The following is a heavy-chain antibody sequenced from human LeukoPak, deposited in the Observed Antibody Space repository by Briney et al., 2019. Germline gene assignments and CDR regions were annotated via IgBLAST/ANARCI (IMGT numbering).Heavy chain of an antibody. J-gene: IGHJ6*04. CDR3: ARGRISYGYYRYCYGMDV. CDR2: INHSGST. D-gene: IGHD5-18*01. V-gene: IGHV4-34*01. CDR1: GGSFSGYY. Sequence: SETLSLTCAVYGGSFSGYYWSWIRQPPGKGLEWIGEINHSGSTNYNPSLKSRVTISVDTSKNQFSLKLSSVTAADTAVYYCARGRISYGYYRYCYGMDVWGKGTTVTVSS.